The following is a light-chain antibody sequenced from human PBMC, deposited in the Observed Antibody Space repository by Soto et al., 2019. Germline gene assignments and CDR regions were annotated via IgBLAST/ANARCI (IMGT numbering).Light chain of an antibody. V-gene: IGKV1D-12*01. CDR2: AAS. CDR3: QQADTFPIT. CDR1: QGISRS. J-gene: IGKJ5*01. Sequence: DIQMTQSPSSVSASVGDRVTISCQASQGISRSLAWYQQKQGKAPKXLIYAASSLQSGVPSRFSGSGFGTDLTLTISSLQPEDFEIYYCQQADTFPITFGQGTRLDIK.